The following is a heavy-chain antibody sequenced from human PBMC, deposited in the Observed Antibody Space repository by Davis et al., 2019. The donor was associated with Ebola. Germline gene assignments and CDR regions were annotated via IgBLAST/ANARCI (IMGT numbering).Heavy chain of an antibody. V-gene: IGHV4-61*01. CDR2: IYYSGST. D-gene: IGHD5-18*01. Sequence: SETLSLTCTVSGGSISSSSYYWSWIRQPPGKGLEWIGYIYYSGSTNYNPSLKSRVTISVDTSKNQFSLKLSSVTAADTAVYYCARQGNSGYSYVWVFDYWGQGTLVTVSS. CDR3: ARQGNSGYSYVWVFDY. CDR1: GGSISSSSYY. J-gene: IGHJ4*02.